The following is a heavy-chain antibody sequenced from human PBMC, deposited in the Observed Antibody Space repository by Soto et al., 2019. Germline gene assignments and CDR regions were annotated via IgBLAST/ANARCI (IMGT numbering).Heavy chain of an antibody. CDR1: VFTFSNAW. CDR2: IKSKTDGGTT. J-gene: IGHJ3*02. V-gene: IGHV3-15*01. CDR3: TTDIVVVPAAEGAFDI. Sequence: PGGSLRLSCAASVFTFSNAWMSWVRQAPGKGLEWVGRIKSKTDGGTTDYAAPVKGRFTISRDDSKNTLYLQMNSLKTEDTAVYYCTTDIVVVPAAEGAFDIWGRGTMVTVSS. D-gene: IGHD2-2*01.